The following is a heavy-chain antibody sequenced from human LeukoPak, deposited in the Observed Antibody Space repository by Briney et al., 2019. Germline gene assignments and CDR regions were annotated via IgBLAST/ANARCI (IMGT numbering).Heavy chain of an antibody. CDR1: GFTFSRYW. D-gene: IGHD6-13*01. CDR3: ARNTSWYHKFDY. V-gene: IGHV3-7*04. CDR2: IKQDGSER. Sequence: PGGSLRLSCAASGFTFSRYWMSWVRQAPGKGLEWVASIKQDGSERYYVDSVKGRFTISSDNAKNSVYVQMNSLRAEDTAVFYCARNTSWYHKFDYWGQGTLVTVSS. J-gene: IGHJ4*02.